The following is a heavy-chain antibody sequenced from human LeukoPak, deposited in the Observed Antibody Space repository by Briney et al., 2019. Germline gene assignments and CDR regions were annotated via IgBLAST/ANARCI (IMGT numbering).Heavy chain of an antibody. CDR1: GYTFTGYY. CDR3: ARPNSGYDSNWFDP. D-gene: IGHD5-12*01. CDR2: INPNSGGT. Sequence: ASVKVSCKASGYTFTGYYMHWVRQAPGQGLEWMGWINPNSGGTNYAQKFRGRVTMTRDTSISTAYMELSRLRSDDTAVYYCARPNSGYDSNWFDPWGQGTLVTVSS. J-gene: IGHJ5*02. V-gene: IGHV1-2*02.